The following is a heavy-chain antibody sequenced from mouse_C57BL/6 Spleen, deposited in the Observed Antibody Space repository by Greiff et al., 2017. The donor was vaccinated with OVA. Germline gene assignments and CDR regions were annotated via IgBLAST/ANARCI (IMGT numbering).Heavy chain of an antibody. Sequence: QVQLQQSGAELMKPGASVKLSCKATGYTFTGYWIEWVKQRPGHGLEWIGEILPGSGSTNYTEKFKGKATFTADTSSNTAYTQLSSLTTEDSAIYYCARMFPYDSFAYWGQGTLVTVSA. CDR2: ILPGSGST. CDR3: ARMFPYDSFAY. CDR1: GYTFTGYW. J-gene: IGHJ3*01. D-gene: IGHD2-4*01. V-gene: IGHV1-9*01.